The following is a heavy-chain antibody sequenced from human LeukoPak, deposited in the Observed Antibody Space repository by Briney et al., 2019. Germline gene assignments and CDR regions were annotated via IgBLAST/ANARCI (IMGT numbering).Heavy chain of an antibody. J-gene: IGHJ4*02. CDR2: IYDSGTT. D-gene: IGHD5-24*01. CDR1: GGSVSSGSYY. V-gene: IGHV4-61*01. CDR3: ARRAHNSVYDY. Sequence: SETLSLTCTVSGGSVSSGSYYWSWIRQSPGKGLEWIGYIYDSGTTEYNPSLKSRVTISVDTSKNQFSLKLTSVTAADTAVYYCARRAHNSVYDYWGQGTLVTVSS.